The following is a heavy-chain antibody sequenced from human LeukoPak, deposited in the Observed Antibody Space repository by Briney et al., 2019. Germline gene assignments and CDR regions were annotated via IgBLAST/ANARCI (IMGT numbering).Heavy chain of an antibody. Sequence: VASVKVSCTASGYTFTGYYMHWVRQAPGQGLEWMGWINPNSGGTNYAQKFQGRVTMTRDTSISTAYMELSRLRSDDTAVYYCARDFWGGSYGYDYWGQGTLVTVSS. CDR1: GYTFTGYY. D-gene: IGHD5-18*01. V-gene: IGHV1-2*02. CDR3: ARDFWGGSYGYDY. CDR2: INPNSGGT. J-gene: IGHJ4*02.